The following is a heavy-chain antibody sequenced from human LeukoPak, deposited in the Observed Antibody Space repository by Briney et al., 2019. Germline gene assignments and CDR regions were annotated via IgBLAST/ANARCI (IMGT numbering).Heavy chain of an antibody. Sequence: ASVKVSCKASGYTLTGYYMHWVRQAPGQGLEWMGWIIPNSGGTNYAQKFQGRVTMTRDTSINTAYMELSRLTSDDTAVYYCARPYGSGSYYGYWGQGTLVTVSS. V-gene: IGHV1-2*02. CDR2: IIPNSGGT. CDR1: GYTLTGYY. D-gene: IGHD3-10*01. J-gene: IGHJ4*02. CDR3: ARPYGSGSYYGY.